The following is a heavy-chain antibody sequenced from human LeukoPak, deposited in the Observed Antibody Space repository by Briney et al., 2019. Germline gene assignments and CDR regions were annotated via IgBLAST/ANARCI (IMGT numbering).Heavy chain of an antibody. D-gene: IGHD4/OR15-4a*01. Sequence: PGGSLRLSCAATGFTFSNFAMHWVRQAPGKGLEWVAVVSYDGSYKYYADSVKGRFTISRDNSKNTLYLQMNSLRAEDTAMYYCAKVSLNMVNDAFDIWGQGTMVSVSS. CDR2: VSYDGSYK. J-gene: IGHJ3*02. CDR3: AKVSLNMVNDAFDI. CDR1: GFTFSNFA. V-gene: IGHV3-30*04.